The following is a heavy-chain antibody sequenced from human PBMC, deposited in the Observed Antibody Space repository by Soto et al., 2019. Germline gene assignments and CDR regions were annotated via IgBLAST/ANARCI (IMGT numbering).Heavy chain of an antibody. CDR1: GYTFTSYG. D-gene: IGHD4-17*01. CDR3: AREVFRCLPTVRGWFDP. J-gene: IGHJ5*02. Sequence: QVQLVQSGAEVKKPGASVKVSCKASGYTFTSYGISWVRQAPGQGLEWMGWISAYNGNTNYAQKLQGRVTMTTDTSTSTADKEQRSLRSDDTAVYYCAREVFRCLPTVRGWFDPWGQGTLVTVSS. CDR2: ISAYNGNT. V-gene: IGHV1-18*01.